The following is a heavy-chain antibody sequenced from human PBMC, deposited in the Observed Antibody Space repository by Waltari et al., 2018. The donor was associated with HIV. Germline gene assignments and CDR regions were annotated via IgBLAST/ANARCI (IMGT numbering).Heavy chain of an antibody. V-gene: IGHV1-18*01. CDR2: ISGYNGDT. CDR1: GYNFTNYG. J-gene: IGHJ4*02. CDR3: ARDHYYGSSGYYSDY. D-gene: IGHD3-22*01. Sequence: QVHLVQSGAELRKPGASVTVSCKASGYNFTNYGITWVRQAPGQGLEWMGWISGYNGDTKYAQKVRGRVTMTTDTSTSTAYLEMGSLRFDDTAVYYCARDHYYGSSGYYSDYWGQGILVTVSS.